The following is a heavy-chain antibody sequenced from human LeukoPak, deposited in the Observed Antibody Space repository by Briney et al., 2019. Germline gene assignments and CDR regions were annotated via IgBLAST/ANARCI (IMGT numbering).Heavy chain of an antibody. CDR1: GFTFRTDG. J-gene: IGHJ4*02. CDR2: IWYDGSNK. CDR3: TRDVDHYFDY. Sequence: VRTLRLSCAASGFTFRTDGTHGVRQAPAKGLEWVSVIWYDGSNKYYADSVKGRFTISRDNSKNTLYLQMNSLRAEDTAVYYCTRDVDHYFDYWGQGNLVSVSS. V-gene: IGHV3-33*01.